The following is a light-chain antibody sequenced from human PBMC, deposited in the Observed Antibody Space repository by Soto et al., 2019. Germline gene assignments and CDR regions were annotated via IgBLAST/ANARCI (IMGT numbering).Light chain of an antibody. Sequence: DIVMSQSPLSLPVTPGEPASISCRSSRSLLPSNGYNYLDWYLQKPVQSPQLLTYLGSNRASGVPDRCSGSGSGTDFTLSISRVEAEDVGVYYCIPPLHTPVSFGQVTRLEIK. CDR3: IPPLHTPVS. J-gene: IGKJ5*01. CDR2: LGS. V-gene: IGKV2-28*01. CDR1: RSLLPSNGYNY.